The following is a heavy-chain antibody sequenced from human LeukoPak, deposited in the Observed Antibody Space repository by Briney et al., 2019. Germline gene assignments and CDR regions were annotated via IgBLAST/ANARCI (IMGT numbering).Heavy chain of an antibody. CDR2: IFYGVSA. V-gene: IGHV4-59*08. D-gene: IGHD2-2*01. J-gene: IGHJ6*03. CDR3: ARFHCSRSGCNVYYYYYMDV. CDR1: GGAVSSHY. Sequence: SETLSLTCTVSGGAVSSHYWTWIRQTPGKGLEWIGYIFYGVSAKYNPSLKSRVTISVDTSKKQVSLKLTSVTAADTAMYYCARFHCSRSGCNVYYYYYMDVWGNGTTVIVSS.